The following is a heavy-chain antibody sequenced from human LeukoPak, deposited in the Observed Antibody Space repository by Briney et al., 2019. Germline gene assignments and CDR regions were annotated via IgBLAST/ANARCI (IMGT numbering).Heavy chain of an antibody. Sequence: GGSLRLSCAASGFTFSSYAMNWVRQAPGKGLEWVSGISSSSNNIYYADSVKGRFTISRDSSKNTVYLQMNSLRAEDTAVYYCAKATRGIATAGTFDYWGQGTQVTVSS. D-gene: IGHD6-13*01. CDR3: AKATRGIATAGTFDY. J-gene: IGHJ4*02. V-gene: IGHV3-23*01. CDR1: GFTFSSYA. CDR2: ISSSSNNI.